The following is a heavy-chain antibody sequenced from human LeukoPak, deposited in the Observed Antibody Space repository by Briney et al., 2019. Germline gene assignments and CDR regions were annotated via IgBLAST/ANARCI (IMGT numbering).Heavy chain of an antibody. D-gene: IGHD6-13*01. V-gene: IGHV1-18*01. J-gene: IGHJ4*02. CDR3: ARDRRAAAGRLDF. Sequence: ASVKVSCKASGYTFTSYGVSWVRQAPGQGLEWMGWISAYNGNTNCAQKLQGRVTMTADTSTSTAYMELRSLRSDDTAVYYCARDRRAAAGRLDFWGQGTLVPVSS. CDR2: ISAYNGNT. CDR1: GYTFTSYG.